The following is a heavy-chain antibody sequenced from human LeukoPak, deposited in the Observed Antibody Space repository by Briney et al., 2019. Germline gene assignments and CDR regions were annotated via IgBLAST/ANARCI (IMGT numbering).Heavy chain of an antibody. D-gene: IGHD2-2*01. CDR2: ISAYNGNT. CDR3: ARGDTVVVPAAILDY. V-gene: IGHV1-18*01. CDR1: GYTFTSYG. Sequence: GASVKVSCKASGYTFTSYGISWVRQAPGQGLEWMGWISAYNGNTNYAQKFQGRVTMTRDTSISTAYMELSRLRSDDTAVYYCARGDTVVVPAAILDYWGQGTLVTVSS. J-gene: IGHJ4*02.